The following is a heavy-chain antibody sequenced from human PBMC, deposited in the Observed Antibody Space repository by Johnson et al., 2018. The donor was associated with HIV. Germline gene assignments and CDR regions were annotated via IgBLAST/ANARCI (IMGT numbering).Heavy chain of an antibody. V-gene: IGHV3-30*03. D-gene: IGHD3-22*01. J-gene: IGHJ3*01. CDR3: ASLVDVPCHVSMIPGGAFDV. CDR1: GFTFSNYG. Sequence: QMQLVESGGGVVQPGRSLRLSCAASGFTFSNYGMHWVRQAPGKGLEWVAVVSYDGSNKYYADSVKGRFTISRDNSKNTLYLQMNSMRVEDTVMYYCASLVDVPCHVSMIPGGAFDVWGQGTMVTVSS. CDR2: VSYDGSNK.